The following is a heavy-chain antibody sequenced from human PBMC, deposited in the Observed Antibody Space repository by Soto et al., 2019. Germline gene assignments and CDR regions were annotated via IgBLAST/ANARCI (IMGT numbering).Heavy chain of an antibody. CDR1: GFTFSSYS. CDR2: ISSSSSYI. J-gene: IGHJ4*02. CDR3: ARSLLSGNYFFDL. V-gene: IGHV3-21*01. D-gene: IGHD3-3*01. Sequence: EVQLVESGGGLVKPGGSLRLSCAASGFTFSSYSMNWVRQAPGKGLEWVSSISSSSSYIYYADSVKGRFTISRDNAKNSLYLHMNSLSAEDTAVYYCARSLLSGNYFFDLWGQGTLVTVSS.